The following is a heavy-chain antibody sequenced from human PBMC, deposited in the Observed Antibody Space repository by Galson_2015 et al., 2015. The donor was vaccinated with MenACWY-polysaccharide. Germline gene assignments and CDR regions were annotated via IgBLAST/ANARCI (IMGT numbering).Heavy chain of an antibody. J-gene: IGHJ4*02. V-gene: IGHV3-11*01. CDR1: GFTFRDYY. CDR3: ARVRGSYSVDY. Sequence: SLRLSCAASGFTFRDYYMSWMRQVPGKGLEWVSYISDSGGTIYYADSVKGRFTISRDNAKNSLYLQLTSLRAEGTALYYCARVRGSYSVDYWGQGTLVTVSS. CDR2: ISDSGGTI. D-gene: IGHD1-26*01.